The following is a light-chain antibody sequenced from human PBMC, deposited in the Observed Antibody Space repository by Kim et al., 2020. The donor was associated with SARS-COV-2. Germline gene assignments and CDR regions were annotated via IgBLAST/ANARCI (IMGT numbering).Light chain of an antibody. CDR1: EDVDGSK. CDR3: QQFGGSPPIT. J-gene: IGKJ5*01. Sequence: PGDTASFSCRASEDVDGSKLAWYQQTPGQAPRLHIFGASSRATGIPDRFSGSGSGTDFTLTISRLEPEDFAVYYCQQFGGSPPITFGQGTRREIK. V-gene: IGKV3-20*01. CDR2: GAS.